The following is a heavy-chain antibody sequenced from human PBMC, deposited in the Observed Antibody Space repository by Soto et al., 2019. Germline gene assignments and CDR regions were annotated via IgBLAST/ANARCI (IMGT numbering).Heavy chain of an antibody. CDR2: IIPNNGKA. CDR3: ARAVDYGGKPYYFDY. Sequence: GASVKVSCKASGGTFSSYTISWVRQAPGQGLEWMGRIIPNNGKANYAQKLQGRVTMTTDTSTSTAYMELRSLRSDDTAVYYCARAVDYGGKPYYFDYWGQGTLVTVSS. V-gene: IGHV1-18*01. J-gene: IGHJ4*02. D-gene: IGHD4-17*01. CDR1: GGTFSSYT.